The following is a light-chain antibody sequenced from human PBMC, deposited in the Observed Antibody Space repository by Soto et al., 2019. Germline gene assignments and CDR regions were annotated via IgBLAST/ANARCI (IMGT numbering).Light chain of an antibody. J-gene: IGKJ1*01. Sequence: EIVMTQSPATLSVSPGERATLSCRAGQSVSSNLAWYQQKPGQAPRLLIYGASTRATGIPARFSGSGSGTEFTLTISSLQSEDVAVYYCQQYNNWPETFGQGTKVDIK. CDR1: QSVSSN. V-gene: IGKV3-15*01. CDR2: GAS. CDR3: QQYNNWPET.